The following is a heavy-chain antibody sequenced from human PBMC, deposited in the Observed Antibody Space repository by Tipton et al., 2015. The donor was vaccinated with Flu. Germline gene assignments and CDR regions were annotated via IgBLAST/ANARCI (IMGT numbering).Heavy chain of an antibody. Sequence: QLVQSGGGVVQPGGSLRLSCAASGFIFSSHGMHWVRQAPGKGLEWVAFIRYDGSNKYHADSVKGRFTISRDNPKHTLYMQMNSLRAEDTAVYYCVRAIAASGSFWGQGTLVTVSS. CDR1: GFIFSSHG. CDR3: VRAIAASGSF. V-gene: IGHV3-30*02. CDR2: IRYDGSNK. D-gene: IGHD3-10*01. J-gene: IGHJ4*02.